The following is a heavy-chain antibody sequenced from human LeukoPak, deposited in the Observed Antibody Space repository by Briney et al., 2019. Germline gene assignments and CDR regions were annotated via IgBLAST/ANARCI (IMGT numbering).Heavy chain of an antibody. CDR3: ARANYGDYDFDY. Sequence: ASVKVSCKASGYTFTSYDINWVRQATGQGLEWMGWMNPNSGNTGHAQKFQGRVTMTRNTSISTAYMELSSLRSEDTAVYYCARANYGDYDFDYWGQGTLVTVSS. CDR2: MNPNSGNT. J-gene: IGHJ4*02. CDR1: GYTFTSYD. D-gene: IGHD4-17*01. V-gene: IGHV1-8*01.